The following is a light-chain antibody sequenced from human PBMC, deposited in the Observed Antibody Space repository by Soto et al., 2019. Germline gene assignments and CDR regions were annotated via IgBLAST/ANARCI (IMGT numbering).Light chain of an antibody. Sequence: EMVLSQSPATLSLSPGARAILSCRASQSVNTHLAWYQHKPGQAPRLLIYDASKRASGVPPKFSGCGSGTDFGLTISSLEPEEVAVYFCQQRSKLLETFGQGTKLEIK. V-gene: IGKV3-11*01. CDR3: QQRSKLLET. CDR1: QSVNTH. CDR2: DAS. J-gene: IGKJ2*01.